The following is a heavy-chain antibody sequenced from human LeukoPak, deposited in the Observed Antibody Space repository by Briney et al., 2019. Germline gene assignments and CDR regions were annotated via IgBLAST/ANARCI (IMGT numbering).Heavy chain of an antibody. CDR2: IKQDGSEK. CDR1: GLTFNNYW. J-gene: IGHJ4*02. V-gene: IGHV3-7*01. Sequence: GGSLRLSCAASGLTFNNYWMTWVRQAPGKGLEWVANIKQDGSEKYYVDSVKGRFTISRDNAKNALYLEVNSLRTEDTAVYYCGRGYSGTHWGQGTLVTVSS. D-gene: IGHD1-26*01. CDR3: GRGYSGTH.